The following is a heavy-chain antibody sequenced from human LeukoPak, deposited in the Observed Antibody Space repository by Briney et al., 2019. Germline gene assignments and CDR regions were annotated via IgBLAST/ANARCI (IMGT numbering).Heavy chain of an antibody. J-gene: IGHJ4*02. CDR2: ISGSGGST. V-gene: IGHV3-23*01. Sequence: GGSLRLSCAAPGFTFSNAWMSWVRQAPGKGLEWVSAISGSGGSTYYADSVKGRFTISRDNSKNTLYLQMNSLRAEDTAVYYCAKLPYYYDSSGYSRWGQGTLVTVSS. CDR1: GFTFSNAW. D-gene: IGHD3-22*01. CDR3: AKLPYYYDSSGYSR.